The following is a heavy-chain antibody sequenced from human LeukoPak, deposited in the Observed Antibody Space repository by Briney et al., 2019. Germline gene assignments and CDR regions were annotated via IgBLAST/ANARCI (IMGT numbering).Heavy chain of an antibody. D-gene: IGHD2-2*01. J-gene: IGHJ5*02. Sequence: ASVEVSCKASGYTFTSYGISWVRQAPGQGLQWMGWISAYNHNANYAQKFQGRVSMTTDTSTSTAYMELRNLRSDDTAVYYCARSYCSSTSCPGSRFDPWGQGTLVSVSS. CDR1: GYTFTSYG. CDR3: ARSYCSSTSCPGSRFDP. V-gene: IGHV1-18*01. CDR2: ISAYNHNA.